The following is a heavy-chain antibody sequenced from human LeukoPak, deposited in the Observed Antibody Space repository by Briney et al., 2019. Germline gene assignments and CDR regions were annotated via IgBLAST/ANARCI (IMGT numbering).Heavy chain of an antibody. CDR3: ARAVRKNIAVAEIDY. J-gene: IGHJ4*02. Sequence: RASVKVSCKASGYTFTGYYMHWVRQAPGQGLEWMGWISAYNGNTNYAQKLQGRVTMTTDTSTSTAYMELRSLRSDDTAVYYCARAVRKNIAVAEIDYWGQGTLVTVSS. V-gene: IGHV1-18*04. CDR1: GYTFTGYY. D-gene: IGHD6-19*01. CDR2: ISAYNGNT.